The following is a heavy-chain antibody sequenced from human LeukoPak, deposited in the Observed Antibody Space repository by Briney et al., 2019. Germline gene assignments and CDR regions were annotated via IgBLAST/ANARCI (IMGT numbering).Heavy chain of an antibody. V-gene: IGHV3-30*18. CDR2: ISYDGSNK. D-gene: IGHD6-19*01. CDR1: GFTFSSYG. Sequence: PGGSLRLSCAASGFTFSSYGMHWVRQAPGKGLEWVAVISYDGSNKYYADSVKGRFIISRDNSKNTLYLQMNSLRAEDTAVYYCAKVLSRYSSGWYRGLDYWGQGTLVTVSS. CDR3: AKVLSRYSSGWYRGLDY. J-gene: IGHJ4*02.